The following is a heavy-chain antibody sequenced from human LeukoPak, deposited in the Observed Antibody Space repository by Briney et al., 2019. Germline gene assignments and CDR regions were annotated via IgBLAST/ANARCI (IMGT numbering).Heavy chain of an antibody. Sequence: GGSLRLSCAASGFTFSSYAMSWVRQAPGKGLEWVSDLNGSGGSTYYADSVTGRFTISRDNSKNTLYLLMNSLCAEDPAVYCCAKFLLRTVYRGQGTLVTVSS. CDR3: AKFLLRTVY. D-gene: IGHD3-16*01. CDR1: GFTFSSYA. CDR2: LNGSGGST. V-gene: IGHV3-23*01. J-gene: IGHJ4*02.